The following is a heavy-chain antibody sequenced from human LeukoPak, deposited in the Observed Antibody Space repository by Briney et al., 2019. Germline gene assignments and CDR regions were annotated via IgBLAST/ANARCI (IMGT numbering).Heavy chain of an antibody. J-gene: IGHJ4*02. CDR2: ISYDGSNK. Sequence: GRSLRLSCAASGFTFSSYAMHWVRQAPGKGLEWVAVISYDGSNKYYADSVKGRFTISRDNSKNTLYLQMNSLRAEDAAVYYCARGSPYYFDYWGQGTLVTVSS. CDR3: ARGSPYYFDY. CDR1: GFTFSSYA. V-gene: IGHV3-30-3*01.